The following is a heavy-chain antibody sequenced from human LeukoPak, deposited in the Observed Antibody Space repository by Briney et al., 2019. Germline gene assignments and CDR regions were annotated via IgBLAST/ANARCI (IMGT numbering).Heavy chain of an antibody. J-gene: IGHJ6*02. CDR1: GGSFSGYY. CDR2: IKHSGSN. CDR3: ARGPPQSGMDV. Sequence: SETLSLTCAVYGGSFSGYYWSWIRQPPGKGLEWIGEIKHSGSNNYNPSLKSRVTISVDTSKNQFSLNLSSVAAADTAVYYCARGPPQSGMDVWGQGTTVTVSS. V-gene: IGHV4-34*01.